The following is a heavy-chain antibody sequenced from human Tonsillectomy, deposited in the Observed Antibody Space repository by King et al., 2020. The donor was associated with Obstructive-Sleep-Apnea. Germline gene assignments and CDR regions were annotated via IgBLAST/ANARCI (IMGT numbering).Heavy chain of an antibody. CDR3: AKPQRAYYDTSGYWGDAFDI. Sequence: VQLVESGGGLVQPGGSLRLSCAASGFTFSSYAMSWVRQAPGKGLEWVSTISVSGGSTSYADSVKGRLTISRDNSENTLYLQMTSLRAEDTAVYYCAKPQRAYYDTSGYWGDAFDIWGQGTMVTVSS. J-gene: IGHJ3*02. CDR2: ISVSGGST. D-gene: IGHD3-22*01. CDR1: GFTFSSYA. V-gene: IGHV3-23*04.